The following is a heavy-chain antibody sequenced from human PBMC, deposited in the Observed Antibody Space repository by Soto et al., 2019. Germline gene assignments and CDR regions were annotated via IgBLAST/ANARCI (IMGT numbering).Heavy chain of an antibody. CDR1: GYTFTDYF. J-gene: IGHJ4*02. V-gene: IGHV1-2*02. CDR3: ARPTASRELVY. Sequence: ASVKVSCKASGYTFTDYFLHWVRQAPGHGLEWMGWVNPKNGDTSYAQKFQDRVTMTRDTAISSAYMELTSLRSDDTAVYYCARPTASRELVYWGQGTPLTVSS. D-gene: IGHD6-6*01. CDR2: VNPKNGDT.